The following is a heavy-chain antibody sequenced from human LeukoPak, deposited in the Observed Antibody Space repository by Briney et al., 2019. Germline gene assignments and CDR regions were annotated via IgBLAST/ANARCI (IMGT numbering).Heavy chain of an antibody. Sequence: GGSLRLSCAASGFTFSSYEMNWVRQAPGKGLEWVSGISGSGGSANYADSVKGRFTISRDNSKNTLYLQMNSLRAEDTDVYYCAKPSGSYSVFDYWGQGTLVAVSS. J-gene: IGHJ4*02. CDR2: ISGSGGSA. CDR3: AKPSGSYSVFDY. D-gene: IGHD1-26*01. CDR1: GFTFSSYE. V-gene: IGHV3-23*01.